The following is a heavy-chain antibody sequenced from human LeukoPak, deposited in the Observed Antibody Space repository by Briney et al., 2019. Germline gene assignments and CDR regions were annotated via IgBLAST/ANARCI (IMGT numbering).Heavy chain of an antibody. CDR1: GFGFTNAW. J-gene: IGHJ4*02. V-gene: IGHV3-15*01. CDR2: IKSNIDGGTT. CDR3: TTDFSHFDFSSGYYSY. Sequence: PGGSLRLSCAASGFGFTNAWMVWVRQAPGKGLEWVGRIKSNIDGGTTDFAAPVKGRFTISRDDLTRTLYLQMNSLETEDTGVYYCTTDFSHFDFSSGYYSYWGQGSLVTVSS. D-gene: IGHD3-3*01.